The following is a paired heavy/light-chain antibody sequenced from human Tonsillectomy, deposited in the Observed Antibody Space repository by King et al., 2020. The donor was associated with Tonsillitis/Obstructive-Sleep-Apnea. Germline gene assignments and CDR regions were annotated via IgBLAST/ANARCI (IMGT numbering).Heavy chain of an antibody. CDR2: IDPSTGGT. Sequence: QVQLDQSGAAVKKPGASVKVSCKTTGYRFSDYYIQWVRQAPGQRLEWMGRIDPSTGGTNSAQRFQGRVTMTSDASTRTAYLELSGLTSDDTALYYCARAAPVVHIEYWGQGTLVTVSS. CDR1: GYRFSDYY. V-gene: IGHV1-2*06. J-gene: IGHJ4*02. D-gene: IGHD2-2*01. CDR3: ARAAPVVHIEY.
Light chain of an antibody. Sequence: DIQMTQSPSSLSASVGDSVTITCRASQSISTFLNWYQLKPGKAPKSLIYGASSLHSGVPSRFRGSGSETDFTLTITNLQPEDFATYSCQHNYMTPYTFGQGTKLEIK. V-gene: IGKV1-39*01. CDR3: QHNYMTPYT. CDR1: QSISTF. CDR2: GAS. J-gene: IGKJ2*01.